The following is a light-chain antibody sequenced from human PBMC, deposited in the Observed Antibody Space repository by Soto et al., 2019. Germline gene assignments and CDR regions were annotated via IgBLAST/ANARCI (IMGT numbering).Light chain of an antibody. CDR2: GAS. J-gene: IGKJ3*01. CDR3: QQSYTAPYT. Sequence: DIQMTQSPSSLSASVGDAVSLTCRASRSISNYLNWYHQKPGRAPKLLISGASSLQRGVPSRFSGRGSRTTFTLTFTCLQPDDFAIYFCQQSYTAPYTFGTGTKVDIK. V-gene: IGKV1-39*01. CDR1: RSISNY.